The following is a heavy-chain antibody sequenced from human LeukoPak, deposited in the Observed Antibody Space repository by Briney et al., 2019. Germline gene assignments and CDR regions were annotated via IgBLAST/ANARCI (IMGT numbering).Heavy chain of an antibody. CDR1: GLTISDSW. CDR2: LASDENNR. Sequence: GGSLRLSCAASGLTISDSWIHWVRQVPGKGLMWVSRLASDENNRIYADSVKGRFTISRDNAKDTLFLQMNSLRVEDTGFYYCARDAGWGRLDSWGQGALVTVSS. V-gene: IGHV3-74*01. J-gene: IGHJ4*02. D-gene: IGHD3-16*01. CDR3: ARDAGWGRLDS.